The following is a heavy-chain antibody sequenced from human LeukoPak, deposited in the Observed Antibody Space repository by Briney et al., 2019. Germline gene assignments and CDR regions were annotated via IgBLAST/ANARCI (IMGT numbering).Heavy chain of an antibody. Sequence: PSETLSLTCAVYGGSFSGYYWSWIRQPPGKGLEWIGEINHSGSTNYNPPLKSRVTISVDTSKNQFSLKLSSVTAADTAVYYCARGRRSRSNYYYGMDVWGQGTTVTVSS. CDR2: INHSGST. V-gene: IGHV4-34*01. CDR1: GGSFSGYY. D-gene: IGHD2-2*01. J-gene: IGHJ6*02. CDR3: ARGRRSRSNYYYGMDV.